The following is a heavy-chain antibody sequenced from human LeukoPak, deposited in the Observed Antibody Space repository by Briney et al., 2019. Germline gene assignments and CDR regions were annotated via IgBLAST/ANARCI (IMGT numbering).Heavy chain of an antibody. CDR3: ARVPGYCSGGSCFYFFDY. D-gene: IGHD2-15*01. CDR1: GGSISSYD. CDR2: ISHSGNT. Sequence: SETLSLTCTVSGGSISSYDWSWIRQPPGRGLEWIAYISHSGNTNYNPSLKSRVTISADTSKNQFSLKLSSVTAADTAVYYCARVPGYCSGGSCFYFFDYWGQGTLVTVSS. J-gene: IGHJ4*02. V-gene: IGHV4-59*01.